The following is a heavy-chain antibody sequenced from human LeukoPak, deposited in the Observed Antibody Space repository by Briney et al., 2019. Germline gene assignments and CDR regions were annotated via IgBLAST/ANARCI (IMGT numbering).Heavy chain of an antibody. J-gene: IGHJ4*02. D-gene: IGHD3/OR15-3a*01. CDR3: ARQTGSGLFILP. CDR1: GYSISSGYY. Sequence: PSETLSLTCTVSGYSISSGYYWGWIRQPPGKGLEWIGSIYYSGNTYYNASLKSQVSISIDTSKNQFSLKLTSVTAADTAVYYCARQTGSGLFILPGGQGTLVTVSS. CDR2: IYYSGNT. V-gene: IGHV4-38-2*02.